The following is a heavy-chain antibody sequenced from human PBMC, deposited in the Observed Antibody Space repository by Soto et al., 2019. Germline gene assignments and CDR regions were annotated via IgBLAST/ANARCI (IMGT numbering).Heavy chain of an antibody. J-gene: IGHJ6*02. CDR2: ISGSGGNT. CDR1: VFPFNSYA. CDR3: TSGHSSGYYFNYYYGMDV. D-gene: IGHD3-22*01. Sequence: VRLLESGGGSVQPGGSLRLSCSASVFPFNSYAMSWVRQAPGKRLEWVSGISGSGGNTYYADSVKGRYTISRDNSKNTLLLRMNSLRAEDTAVYYCTSGHSSGYYFNYYYGMDVWCQGTTLTVSS. V-gene: IGHV3-23*01.